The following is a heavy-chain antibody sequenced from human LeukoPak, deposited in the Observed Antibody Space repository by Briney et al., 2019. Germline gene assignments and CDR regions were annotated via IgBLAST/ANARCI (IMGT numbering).Heavy chain of an antibody. V-gene: IGHV3-7*01. CDR1: GFSFSSYW. J-gene: IGHJ6*02. CDR3: AREYYYGSGSPYGMDV. D-gene: IGHD3-10*01. Sequence: GGSLRLSCAASGFSFSSYWMTWVRQAPGRGLEFVANIRGDGNEKYYMDSMKGRLTISRDNAKNSLYLQMNSLRAEDTAVYYCAREYYYGSGSPYGMDVWGQGTTVTVSS. CDR2: IRGDGNEK.